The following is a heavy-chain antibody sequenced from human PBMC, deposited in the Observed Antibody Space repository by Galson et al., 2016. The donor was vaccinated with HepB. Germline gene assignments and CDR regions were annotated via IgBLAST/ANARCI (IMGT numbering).Heavy chain of an antibody. D-gene: IGHD1-26*01. J-gene: IGHJ2*01. CDR3: ARDQGYSGSYLRYFDL. CDR1: GFTFSSHW. Sequence: SLRLSCAASGFTFSSHWMTWVRQAPGKGVDWVANIKQDGSEKYYVDSVKGRFTISRDNAENSLYLQVDSLRAEDTAVYYCARDQGYSGSYLRYFDLWGRGTLVTVSS. V-gene: IGHV3-7*03. CDR2: IKQDGSEK.